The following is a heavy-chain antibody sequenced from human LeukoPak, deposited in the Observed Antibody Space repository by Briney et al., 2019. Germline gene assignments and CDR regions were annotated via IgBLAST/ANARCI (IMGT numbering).Heavy chain of an antibody. CDR1: GFTFSSDS. CDR2: ISSSSSHI. CDR3: VRVGYTSGWPDY. Sequence: GGSLRLSCAASGFTFSSDSMNWVRQAPGKGLEWVSSISSSSSHIYYADSVKGRFTISRDNANNSLFLQMNSLRAEDTSVYYCVRVGYTSGWPDYWGQGTLVTVSS. V-gene: IGHV3-21*01. D-gene: IGHD6-25*01. J-gene: IGHJ4*02.